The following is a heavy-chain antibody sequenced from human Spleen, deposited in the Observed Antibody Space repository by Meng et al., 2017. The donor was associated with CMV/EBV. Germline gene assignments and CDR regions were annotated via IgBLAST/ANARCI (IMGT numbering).Heavy chain of an antibody. Sequence: GESLKISCAASGFTFSSYAMSWVRQAPGKGLEWVSTIRNSDDGTYSADSVKGRFYNADSVKGRFTISRDNSKNTLYLQMNRLRAEDTAVYYCAKAALYGSGSYYSAFDIWGQGTLVTVSS. V-gene: IGHV3-23*05. J-gene: IGHJ3*02. CDR2: IRNSDDGTYSADSVKG. D-gene: IGHD3-10*01. CDR1: GFTFSSYA. CDR3: AKAALYGSGSYYSAFDI.